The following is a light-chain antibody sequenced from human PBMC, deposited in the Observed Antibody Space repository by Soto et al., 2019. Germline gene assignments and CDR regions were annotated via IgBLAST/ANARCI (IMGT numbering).Light chain of an antibody. CDR2: DNN. J-gene: IGLJ3*02. V-gene: IGLV1-51*01. Sequence: QSVLTQPPSVSAAPGQKVTISCSGSISNIGKNYVSWYQQLPGTAPKVLIYDNNKRPSGIPDRFSGSKSGTSATLGITGLQTGDEADYYSGTWDSSLSAPNWVFGGGTKLTVL. CDR1: ISNIGKNY. CDR3: GTWDSSLSAPNWV.